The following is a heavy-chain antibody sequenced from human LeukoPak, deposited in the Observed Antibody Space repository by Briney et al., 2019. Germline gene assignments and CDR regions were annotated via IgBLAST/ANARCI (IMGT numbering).Heavy chain of an antibody. CDR2: IYYSGST. CDR1: GGSISSYY. V-gene: IGHV4-59*08. D-gene: IGHD1-14*01. J-gene: IGHJ6*02. CDR3: ARAEPIGMDV. Sequence: PSETLSLTCTVSGGSISSYYWSWIRQPPGEGLEWIGYIYYSGSTNYNPSLKSRVTISVDTSKNQFSLKLSSVTAADTAVYYCARAEPIGMDVWGQGTTVTVSS.